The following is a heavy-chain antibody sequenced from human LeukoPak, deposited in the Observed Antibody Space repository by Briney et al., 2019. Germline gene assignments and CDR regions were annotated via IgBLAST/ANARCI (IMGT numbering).Heavy chain of an antibody. Sequence: GASVKVSCKASGFTFTDYYLHWVRQAPGQGLEWMGWINPNSGGTNYAQRFQGRVTMTGDTSISAAYMEFSGVTSDDTAVYYCARGPPFGESDYWGQGTLVVVSS. D-gene: IGHD3-10*01. V-gene: IGHV1-2*02. CDR3: ARGPPFGESDY. CDR2: INPNSGGT. CDR1: GFTFTDYY. J-gene: IGHJ4*02.